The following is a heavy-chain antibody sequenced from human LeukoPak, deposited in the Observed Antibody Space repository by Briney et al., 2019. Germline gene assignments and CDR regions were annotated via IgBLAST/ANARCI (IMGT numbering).Heavy chain of an antibody. J-gene: IGHJ6*04. CDR1: GGSFSGYY. V-gene: IGHV4-34*01. CDR2: INHSGST. D-gene: IGHD3-10*01. Sequence: PSETLSLTCAVYGGSFSGYYWSWIRQPPGKGLEWIGEINHSGSTNYNPSLKSRVTISVDTSKNQFSLKLSSVTAADTAVYYCARDKVRGVQGRYYYYYGMDVWGIGTTVTVSS. CDR3: ARDKVRGVQGRYYYYYGMDV.